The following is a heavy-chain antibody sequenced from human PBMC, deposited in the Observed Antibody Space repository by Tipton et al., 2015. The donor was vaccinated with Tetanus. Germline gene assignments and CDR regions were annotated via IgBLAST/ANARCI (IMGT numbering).Heavy chain of an antibody. CDR3: ARAHCTDGVCNFVF. V-gene: IGHV5-51*01. CDR1: GYIFNNYW. D-gene: IGHD2-8*01. CDR2: IYPADSDT. J-gene: IGHJ4*02. Sequence: QLVQSGGEVKKPGESLKISCKGSGYIFNNYWIGWVRQKPGKGLEWMGIIYPADSDTRYSPSFQGQVTISVDKSINTAYLQWSSLKASDPSMFYCARAHCTDGVCNFVFWGQGALVTVAS.